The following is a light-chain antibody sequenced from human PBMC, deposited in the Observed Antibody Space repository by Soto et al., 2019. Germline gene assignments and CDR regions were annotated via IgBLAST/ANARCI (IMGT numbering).Light chain of an antibody. Sequence: DIQITQSPSTLSASVGDRVTITCRASQSISSWLAWYQQKPGKAPKLMMYAASSLQSGVPSRFSGSGSGTDFTLALCNLEPDDFANYYCQEYETFYPWTFGQGTKVDIK. CDR3: QEYETFYPWT. CDR1: QSISSW. V-gene: IGKV1-5*01. CDR2: AAS. J-gene: IGKJ1*01.